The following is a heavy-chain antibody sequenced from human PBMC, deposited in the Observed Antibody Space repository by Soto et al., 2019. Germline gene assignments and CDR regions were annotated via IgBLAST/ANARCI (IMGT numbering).Heavy chain of an antibody. D-gene: IGHD1-1*01. Sequence: EVQLVESGGGLVKPGGSLRLSCTASGSPFNLHTMNWVRQAPGKGLEWVSYLSDSSTSMYYADSRTGRFTISRDNAKNSLYLQTKSQIAEHTAVYYGARDRPTRPNTSGAGDYYYYGMDVWGQGIKVTVSS. J-gene: IGHJ6*02. CDR2: LSDSSTSM. CDR1: GSPFNLHT. V-gene: IGHV3-21*01. CDR3: ARDRPTRPNTSGAGDYYYYGMDV.